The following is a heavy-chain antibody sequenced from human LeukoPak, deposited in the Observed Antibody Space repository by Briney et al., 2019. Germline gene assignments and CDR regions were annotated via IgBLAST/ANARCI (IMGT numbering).Heavy chain of an antibody. CDR2: ISGSGDST. CDR3: TKRPGDYGGKYFDY. Sequence: GGSLRLSCAASGFTFSSYAMSWVRLAPGKGVEWVSSISGSGDSTYYADSVKGRFTISRDNSKNTLYLQMNSLRAEDTAVYYCTKRPGDYGGKYFDYWGQGTLVTVSS. J-gene: IGHJ4*02. CDR1: GFTFSSYA. D-gene: IGHD4-23*01. V-gene: IGHV3-23*01.